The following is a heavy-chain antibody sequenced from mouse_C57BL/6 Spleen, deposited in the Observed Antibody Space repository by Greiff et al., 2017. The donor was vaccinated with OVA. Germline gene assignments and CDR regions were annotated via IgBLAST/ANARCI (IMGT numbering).Heavy chain of an antibody. Sequence: ESGPGLVKPSQSLSLTCSVTGYSITSGYYWNWIRQFPGNKLEWMGYISYDGSNNYNPSLKNRISITRDTSKNQFFLKLNSVTTEDTATDDCASIYYDAYWGQGTLVTVSA. CDR3: ASIYYDAY. D-gene: IGHD2-4*01. V-gene: IGHV3-6*01. J-gene: IGHJ3*01. CDR1: GYSITSGYY. CDR2: ISYDGSN.